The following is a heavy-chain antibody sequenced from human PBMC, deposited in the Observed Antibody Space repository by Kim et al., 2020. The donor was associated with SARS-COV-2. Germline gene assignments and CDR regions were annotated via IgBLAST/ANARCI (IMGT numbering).Heavy chain of an antibody. Sequence: GGSLRLSCAASGFTVSSNYMSWLRQAPGKGLEWLSVIYSGDKTYYVESVKGSLTIPRDNSKNTLYLQMSSLRVEDTAVYYCATNLVAAGVVWGQGTLVT. CDR2: IYSGDKT. J-gene: IGHJ4*02. CDR3: ATNLVAAGVV. CDR1: GFTVSSNY. V-gene: IGHV3-66*01. D-gene: IGHD6-25*01.